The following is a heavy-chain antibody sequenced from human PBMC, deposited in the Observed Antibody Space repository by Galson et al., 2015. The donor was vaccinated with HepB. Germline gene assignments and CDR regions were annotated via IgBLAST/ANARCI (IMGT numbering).Heavy chain of an antibody. D-gene: IGHD3-16*01. CDR3: AKHQGGVGRGWFDP. V-gene: IGHV5-51*01. CDR1: GYRFTSYW. Sequence: QSGAEVKKPGESLKISCKGSGYRFTSYWIAWVRQMSGKGLEWMGTIYPGDSDTRYSPSFQGHVTMSVDKSTSTAYLQWSSLEASDTAMYYCAKHQGGVGRGWFDPWGQGTLVSVSS. J-gene: IGHJ5*02. CDR2: IYPGDSDT.